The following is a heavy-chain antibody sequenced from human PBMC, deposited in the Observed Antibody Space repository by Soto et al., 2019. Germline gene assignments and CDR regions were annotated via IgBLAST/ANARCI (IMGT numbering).Heavy chain of an antibody. D-gene: IGHD5-12*01. J-gene: IGHJ6*02. CDR3: ARDLGWLRLRYYYFGMDV. CDR1: GGTFSSYA. CDR2: ISAYNGNT. Sequence: ASVKVSCKASGGTFSSYAISWVRQAPGQGLEWMGGISAYNGNTNYAQKLQGRVTMTTDTSTSTAYMELRSLRSDDTAVYYCARDLGWLRLRYYYFGMDVWGQGTTVTVSS. V-gene: IGHV1-18*01.